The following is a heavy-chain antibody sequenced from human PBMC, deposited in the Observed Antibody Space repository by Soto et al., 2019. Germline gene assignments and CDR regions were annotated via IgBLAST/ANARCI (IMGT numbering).Heavy chain of an antibody. CDR2: ISDDGGDT. CDR1: GLIFSTNG. J-gene: IGHJ4*02. V-gene: IGHV3-30*03. Sequence: QVQLVASGGGVVQPGRSLRLSCTASGLIFSTNGMHWVRQAPGKGLEWVAHISDDGGDTYYADSVRGRFTISRDNSQSTLYLDMKSLRVEDTAVYYCARDRYSSSPGHLEYWGQGTLGTVSS. CDR3: ARDRYSSSPGHLEY. D-gene: IGHD6-6*01.